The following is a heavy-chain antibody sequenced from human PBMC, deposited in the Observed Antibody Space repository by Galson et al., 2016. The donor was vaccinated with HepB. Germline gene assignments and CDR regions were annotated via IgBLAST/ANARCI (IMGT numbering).Heavy chain of an antibody. CDR2: INPTDGTT. V-gene: IGHV1-46*03. Sequence: SVKVSCKASGYIFTDYFVHWVRQAPGQGLEWVGIINPTDGTTQYAQKLQGRVAMTRDTSTSPFYMELNTLRSEHTAVYYCARRVCTATTCVVNWFDPWGEGTLVSVSS. J-gene: IGHJ5*02. CDR3: ARRVCTATTCVVNWFDP. CDR1: GYIFTDYF. D-gene: IGHD2-8*02.